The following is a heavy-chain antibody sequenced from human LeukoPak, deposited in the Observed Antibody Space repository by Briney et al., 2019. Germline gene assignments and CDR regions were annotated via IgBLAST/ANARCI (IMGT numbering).Heavy chain of an antibody. CDR2: IYSNERT. D-gene: IGHD1-1*01. V-gene: IGHV3-53*01. Sequence: GGSLRLSCAASGFTVRSNYMSWVRQAPGKGLEWVSVIYSNERTYYADSVQGRFTVFRDGSENTVYLQMDSLRAEDTAVYYCAREGYHDDTTGRLDYWGQGTLVTVSS. CDR1: GFTVRSNY. J-gene: IGHJ4*02. CDR3: AREGYHDDTTGRLDY.